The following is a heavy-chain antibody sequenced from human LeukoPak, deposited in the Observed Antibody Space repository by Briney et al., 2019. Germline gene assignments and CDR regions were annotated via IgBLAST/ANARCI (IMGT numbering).Heavy chain of an antibody. J-gene: IGHJ6*02. V-gene: IGHV4-59*08. CDR3: ARVSFGYSSSWTNYYYYYGMDV. D-gene: IGHD6-13*01. CDR1: GGSISSYY. Sequence: SETLSLTCTVSGGSISSYYWSWIRQPPGKGLEWIGYIYYSGSTNYNPSLKSRVTISVDTSKNQFSLKLSSVTAADTAVYYCARVSFGYSSSWTNYYYYYGMDVWGQGTTVTVSS. CDR2: IYYSGST.